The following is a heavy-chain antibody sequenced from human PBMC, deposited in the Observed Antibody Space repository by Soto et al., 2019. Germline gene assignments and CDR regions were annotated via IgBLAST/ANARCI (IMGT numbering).Heavy chain of an antibody. D-gene: IGHD3-3*01. CDR3: ARAVRFFGGHAGY. V-gene: IGHV1-8*01. Sequence: ASVKVSCKTSGYTFTEFDINWVRQAPGQGLEWMGWMNTNTGNTGYAQKFQGRVTMTRDTSISTAYMELRRLRSEDTAVYYCARAVRFFGGHAGYWGQGTLVTVFS. J-gene: IGHJ1*01. CDR2: MNTNTGNT. CDR1: GYTFTEFD.